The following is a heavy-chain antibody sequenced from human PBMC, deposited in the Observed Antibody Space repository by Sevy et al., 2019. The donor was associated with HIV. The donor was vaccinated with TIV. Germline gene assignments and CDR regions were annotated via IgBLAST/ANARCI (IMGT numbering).Heavy chain of an antibody. D-gene: IGHD6-19*01. CDR3: TRDPTEGIAVAGNWYDP. Sequence: GGSLRLSCKASGFTFGDYAMSWFRQAPGKGLEWVGFIRKKAYDGTTEYAASVKGRFTISRDDSKSIPYLQMNSLKTEDTAVYYCTRDPTEGIAVAGNWYDPWGQGTLVTVSS. CDR1: GFTFGDYA. CDR2: IRKKAYDGTT. V-gene: IGHV3-49*03. J-gene: IGHJ5*02.